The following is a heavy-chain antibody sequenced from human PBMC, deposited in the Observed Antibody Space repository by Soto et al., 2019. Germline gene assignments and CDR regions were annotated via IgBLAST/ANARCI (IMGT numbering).Heavy chain of an antibody. Sequence: QITLKESGPTLVKPTQTLTLTCTFSGFSLSTSGVGVGWIRQPPGKALEWLALIYWNDDKRYSPSLKSRLTITKDTSKNQVVLTMTNMDPVDTATYYCAHSFLEWLSTNWFDPWGQGTPVTVSS. D-gene: IGHD3-3*01. CDR3: AHSFLEWLSTNWFDP. J-gene: IGHJ5*02. CDR1: GFSLSTSGVG. CDR2: IYWNDDK. V-gene: IGHV2-5*01.